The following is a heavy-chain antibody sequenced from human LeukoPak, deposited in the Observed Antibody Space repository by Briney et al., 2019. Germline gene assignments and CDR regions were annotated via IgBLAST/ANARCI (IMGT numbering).Heavy chain of an antibody. J-gene: IGHJ4*02. CDR3: ARHALGDYVNY. CDR2: IYYSGST. D-gene: IGHD2-21*01. CDR1: GGSISSSSYY. Sequence: PSETLSLTCTVSGGSISSSSYYWGWIRQPPGKGLEWIGSIYYSGSTYYNPSLKSRVTISVDTSKNQFSLKLSSVTAADTAVYYRARHALGDYVNYWGQGTLVTVSS. V-gene: IGHV4-39*01.